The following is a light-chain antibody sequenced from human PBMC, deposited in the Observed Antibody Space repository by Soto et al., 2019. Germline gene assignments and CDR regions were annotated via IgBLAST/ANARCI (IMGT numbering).Light chain of an antibody. CDR2: DAS. J-gene: IGKJ1*01. CDR3: QQYNSYPWT. Sequence: IVLIQSPATLSVSPVEIATLSCRASQNISNYLIWYQQKPGQAPRLLIYDASNRATGIPARFSGSGSGTEFTLTITSLQPDDFATYYCQQYNSYPWTFGQGTKGDIK. V-gene: IGKV3-11*01. CDR1: QNISNY.